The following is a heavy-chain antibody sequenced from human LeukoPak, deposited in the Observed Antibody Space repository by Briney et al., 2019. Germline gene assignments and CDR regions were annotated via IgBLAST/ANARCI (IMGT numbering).Heavy chain of an antibody. V-gene: IGHV3-30*03. CDR2: ISYDGSNK. CDR3: ARDLTNYYDSSGYYNP. CDR1: GFTFSSYG. J-gene: IGHJ5*02. Sequence: TGGSLRLSCAASGFTFSSYGMHWVRQAPGKGLEWVAVISYDGSNKYYADSVKGRFTISRDNSKNTLYLQMNSLRAEDTAVYYCARDLTNYYDSSGYYNPWGQGTLVTVSS. D-gene: IGHD3-22*01.